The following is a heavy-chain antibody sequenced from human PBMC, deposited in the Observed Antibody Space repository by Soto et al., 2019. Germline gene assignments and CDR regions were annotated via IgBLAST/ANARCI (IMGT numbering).Heavy chain of an antibody. J-gene: IGHJ3*02. V-gene: IGHV3-23*01. Sequence: PGGSLRLSCAASGFTFRSYAMSWVRQAPGKGLEWVSAISGSGGSTYYADSVKGRFTISRDNSKNTLYLQMNSLRAEDTAVYYCAKDVNYSSDILVVVAARNDAFDIWGQGTMVTVSS. CDR2: ISGSGGST. CDR3: AKDVNYSSDILVVVAARNDAFDI. D-gene: IGHD2-15*01. CDR1: GFTFRSYA.